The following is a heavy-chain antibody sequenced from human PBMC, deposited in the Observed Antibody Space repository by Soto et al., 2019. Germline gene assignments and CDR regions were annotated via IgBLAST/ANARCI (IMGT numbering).Heavy chain of an antibody. CDR3: ARTSTVTTFWFDP. V-gene: IGHV4-31*03. CDR1: GGSISSGGYY. CDR2: IYYSGST. J-gene: IGHJ5*02. Sequence: QVQLQETGPGLVKPSQTLSLTCTVSGGSISSGGYYWSWIRQHPGNVLEWIGYIYYSGSTYYNPSLNSRVTISVDTSKNQFSLKLSSVTAADTAVYYCARTSTVTTFWFDPWGQGTLVTVSS. D-gene: IGHD4-17*01.